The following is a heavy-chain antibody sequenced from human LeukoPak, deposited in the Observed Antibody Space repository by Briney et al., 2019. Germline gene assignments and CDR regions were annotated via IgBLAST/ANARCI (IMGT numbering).Heavy chain of an antibody. CDR1: AYTFTSYD. J-gene: IGHJ4*02. V-gene: IGHV1-8*01. CDR3: ARWARWDPEGGYDGYDY. D-gene: IGHD5-12*01. Sequence: ASVKVSCKASAYTFTSYDINWVRQATGQGLEWMGWMNPNSGNTGYAQKFQGRVTMTRNTSISTAYMELSSLRSEDTAVYYCARWARWDPEGGYDGYDYWGQGTLVTVSS. CDR2: MNPNSGNT.